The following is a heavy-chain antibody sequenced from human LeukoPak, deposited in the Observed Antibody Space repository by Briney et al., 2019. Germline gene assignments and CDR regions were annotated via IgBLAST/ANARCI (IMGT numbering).Heavy chain of an antibody. D-gene: IGHD1-26*01. CDR1: GGSISSYY. J-gene: IGHJ4*02. CDR3: ARIDSGSFDYYFDY. CDR2: IYYSGST. V-gene: IGHV4-59*01. Sequence: PSETLSLTCTVSGGSISSYYWSWIRQPPGKGLEWIGYIYYSGSTNHNPSLKSRVTISVDTSKNQFSLKLSSVTAADTAVYYCARIDSGSFDYYFDYWGQGTLVTVSS.